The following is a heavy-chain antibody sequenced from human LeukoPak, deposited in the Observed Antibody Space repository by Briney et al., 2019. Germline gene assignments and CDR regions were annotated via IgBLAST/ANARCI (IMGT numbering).Heavy chain of an antibody. D-gene: IGHD1-26*01. Sequence: GGSLRLSCAASGFTFSSYEMNWVRQAPGKGLEWVSYISSSSSTIYYADSVKGRFTISRDNAKNSLYLQMNSLRAEDTAVYYCARSLVVGATYPYHWGQGTLVTVSS. J-gene: IGHJ5*02. CDR2: ISSSSSTI. CDR3: ARSLVVGATYPYH. CDR1: GFTFSSYE. V-gene: IGHV3-48*03.